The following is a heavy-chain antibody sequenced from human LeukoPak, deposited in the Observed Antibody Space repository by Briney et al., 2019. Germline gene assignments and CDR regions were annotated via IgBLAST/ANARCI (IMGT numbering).Heavy chain of an antibody. D-gene: IGHD5-24*01. Sequence: SQTLSLTCAISGDSVSSNSAAWNWIRRSPSRGLEWLGRTYYRSKWYYDYAVFVKGLVTFIPDTSKNQFSLQLNSVTPEDTAVYYCARRQDGYGLDYWGQGTLVTVSS. CDR3: ARRQDGYGLDY. J-gene: IGHJ4*02. V-gene: IGHV6-1*01. CDR1: GDSVSSNSAA. CDR2: TYYRSKWYY.